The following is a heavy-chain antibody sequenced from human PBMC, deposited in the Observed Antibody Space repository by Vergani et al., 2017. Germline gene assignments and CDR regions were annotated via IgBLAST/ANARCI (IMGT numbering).Heavy chain of an antibody. Sequence: QVQLVQSGAEVKKPGSSVKVSCKASGGTFSSYTISWVRQAPGQGLEWMGRIIPILGIANYAQKFQGRVTITADKSTSTAYMELSSLRSEDTAVYYCAXGPDVLLKSRARGEGMDVWGQGTTVTVSS. D-gene: IGHD2/OR15-2a*01. J-gene: IGHJ6*02. CDR3: AXGPDVLLKSRARGEGMDV. V-gene: IGHV1-69*02. CDR1: GGTFSSYT. CDR2: IIPILGIA.